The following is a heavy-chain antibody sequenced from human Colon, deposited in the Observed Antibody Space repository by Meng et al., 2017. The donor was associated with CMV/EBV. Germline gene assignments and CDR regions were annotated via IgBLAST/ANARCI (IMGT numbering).Heavy chain of an antibody. D-gene: IGHD2-2*02. CDR3: ARQGGYTKDDDY. CDR1: GGSIGSSDYS. V-gene: IGHV4-39*07. CDR2: IHHSGNT. J-gene: IGHJ4*02. Sequence: QLQLQESGPGLVNPSETLSHTVTVSGGSIGSSDYSWSWVRQPPGMGLEWIGSIHHSGNTFYSPSRKSQATISVDTSKNQFSLRLGSVTAADTAVYFCARQGGYTKDDDYWGQGTLVTVSS.